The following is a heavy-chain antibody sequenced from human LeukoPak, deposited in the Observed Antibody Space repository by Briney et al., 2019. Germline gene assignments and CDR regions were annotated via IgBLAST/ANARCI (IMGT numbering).Heavy chain of an antibody. CDR3: TRVVAVASVDY. Sequence: GGSLRLSCAASGFTFSSYAMHWVRQAPGKGLEWVGFIRSKAYGGTTEYAASVKGRFTISRDDSKSIAYLQMNSLKTEDTAVYYCTRVVAVASVDYWGQGTLVTVSS. D-gene: IGHD6-19*01. CDR1: GFTFSSYA. J-gene: IGHJ4*02. V-gene: IGHV3-49*04. CDR2: IRSKAYGGTT.